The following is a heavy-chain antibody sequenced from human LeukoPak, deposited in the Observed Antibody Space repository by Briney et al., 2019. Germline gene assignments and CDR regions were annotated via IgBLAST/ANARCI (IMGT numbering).Heavy chain of an antibody. D-gene: IGHD2-21*02. J-gene: IGHJ5*02. V-gene: IGHV4-31*03. CDR2: IYYSGST. CDR3: ARSTAPHLFDP. Sequence: PSETLSLTCTVSGGSISSGGYYWSWIRQHPGKGLEWIRYIYYSGSTYYNPSLKSRVTISVDTSKNQFSLKLSSVTAADTAVYYCARSTAPHLFDPWGQGTLVTVSS. CDR1: GGSISSGGYY.